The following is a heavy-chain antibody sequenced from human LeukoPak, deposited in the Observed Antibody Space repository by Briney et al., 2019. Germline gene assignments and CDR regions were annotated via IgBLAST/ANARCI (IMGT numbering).Heavy chain of an antibody. CDR2: ISAYNGNT. Sequence: GASVKVSCTASGYTFTSYGISWVRQAPGQGLEWMGWISAYNGNTNYAKKLQGRVTMTTDTSTSTAYMELRSLRSDDTAVYYCARGRYCSGGSCHTYNWFDPWGQGTLVTVSS. V-gene: IGHV1-18*01. CDR1: GYTFTSYG. D-gene: IGHD2-15*01. CDR3: ARGRYCSGGSCHTYNWFDP. J-gene: IGHJ5*02.